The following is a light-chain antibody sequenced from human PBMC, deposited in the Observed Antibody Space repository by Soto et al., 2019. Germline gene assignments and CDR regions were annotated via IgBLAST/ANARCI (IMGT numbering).Light chain of an antibody. Sequence: DIVMTQSPDSLAVSLGERATINCKSSQSVLYSSNNKDYLAWYQQKLGQPPKLLIYWASTRESGVPDRFSGSGSGTDFTLTISSLQAEDVAVYYCQQYYSPPWTFGQGPKVEIK. CDR2: WAS. V-gene: IGKV4-1*01. J-gene: IGKJ1*01. CDR3: QQYYSPPWT. CDR1: QSVLYSSNNKDY.